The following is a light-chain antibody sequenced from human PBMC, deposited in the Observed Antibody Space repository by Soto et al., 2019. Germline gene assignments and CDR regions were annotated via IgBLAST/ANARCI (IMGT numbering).Light chain of an antibody. J-gene: IGLJ2*01. V-gene: IGLV2-8*01. CDR2: ELY. Sequence: QSALTQPPSASGSPGQSVTISCTGTSSDVGGYNYVPWYQRHPDNAPKLIIYELYKAPSGVPDRSSGSKSGNTASLTVSGLQAEDEAEYYCSSYSASDSFVVFGGGTKLTVL. CDR3: SSYSASDSFVV. CDR1: SSDVGGYNY.